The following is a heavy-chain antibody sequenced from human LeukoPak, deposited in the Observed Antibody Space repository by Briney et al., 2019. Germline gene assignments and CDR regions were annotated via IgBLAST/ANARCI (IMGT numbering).Heavy chain of an antibody. CDR2: ISSSSSTI. J-gene: IGHJ4*02. D-gene: IGHD2-8*01. CDR3: TRVGQSYSTSGQALDH. Sequence: GSLRLSCAASGFTFSSYSMNWVRQAPGKGLEWVSYISSSSSTIYYADSVKGRFTISRDNARNSLYLQMNSLGAEDTAVYYCTRVGQSYSTSGQALDHWGQGTLVTVSS. CDR1: GFTFSSYS. V-gene: IGHV3-48*04.